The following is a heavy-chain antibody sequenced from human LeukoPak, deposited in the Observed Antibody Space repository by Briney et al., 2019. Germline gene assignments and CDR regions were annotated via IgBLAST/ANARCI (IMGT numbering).Heavy chain of an antibody. CDR2: ISSSSSYI. D-gene: IGHD3-10*01. CDR1: GFTFSSYS. J-gene: IGHJ4*01. Sequence: PGGSLRLSCAASGFTFSSYSMNWVRQAPGKGLEWVSSISSSSSYIYYADSVKGRFTISRDNAKNSLYLQMNSLRAEDTAVYYCARDRSTMVRGAHYFDYWGQGNLVTVSS. V-gene: IGHV3-21*01. CDR3: ARDRSTMVRGAHYFDY.